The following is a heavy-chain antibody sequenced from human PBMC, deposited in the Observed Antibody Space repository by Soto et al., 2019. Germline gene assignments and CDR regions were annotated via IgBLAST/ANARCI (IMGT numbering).Heavy chain of an antibody. J-gene: IGHJ6*02. CDR1: GGTFSSYA. V-gene: IGHV1-69*12. CDR2: IIPIFGTA. Sequence: QVQLVQSGAEVMKPGSSVKVSCKASGGTFSSYAISWVRQAPGQGLEWMGGIIPIFGTANYAQKFQGRVTITADESTSTAYMELSSLRSEDTAVYYCARDDSAMGPDYYYYGMDVWGQGTTVTVSS. D-gene: IGHD5-18*01. CDR3: ARDDSAMGPDYYYYGMDV.